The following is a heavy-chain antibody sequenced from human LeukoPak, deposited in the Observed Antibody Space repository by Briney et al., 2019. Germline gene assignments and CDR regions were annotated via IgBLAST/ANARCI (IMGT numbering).Heavy chain of an antibody. CDR2: ISDSGGST. Sequence: GGSLRLSCAASGFTFSSYVMSWVRQAPGKGLEWVSAISDSGGSTYYADSVKGRSTIFGDNSKNTLYLQMNSLRAEDTAIYYCAKDPGYYDSSGYWYIWGQGTMVTVSS. V-gene: IGHV3-23*01. D-gene: IGHD3-22*01. J-gene: IGHJ3*02. CDR3: AKDPGYYDSSGYWYI. CDR1: GFTFSSYV.